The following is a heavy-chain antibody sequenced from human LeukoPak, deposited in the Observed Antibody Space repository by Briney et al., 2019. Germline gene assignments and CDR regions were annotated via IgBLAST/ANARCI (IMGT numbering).Heavy chain of an antibody. Sequence: GGSLRLSCAASGFTFSSYEMNWVRQAPGKGLEWVSYISSSGSTIYYADSVKGRFTISRDNAKNSLYLQMNSLRAEDTAVYYCARAGITMIENWGQGTLVTVSS. CDR1: GFTFSSYE. CDR2: ISSSGSTI. V-gene: IGHV3-48*03. D-gene: IGHD3-22*01. J-gene: IGHJ4*02. CDR3: ARAGITMIEN.